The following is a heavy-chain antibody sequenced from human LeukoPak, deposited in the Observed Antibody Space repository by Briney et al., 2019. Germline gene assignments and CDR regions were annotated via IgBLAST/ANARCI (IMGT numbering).Heavy chain of an antibody. D-gene: IGHD3-22*01. CDR3: ARSGNYYDSSGYYSDAFDI. CDR1: GGSISSGSYY. J-gene: IGHJ3*02. V-gene: IGHV4-61*01. Sequence: SETLSLTCTVSGGSISSGSYYWSWIRQPPGKGLEWIGYIYYSGSTNYNPSLKSRVTISVDTSKNQFSLKLSSVTAADTAVYYCARSGNYYDSSGYYSDAFDIWGQGTMVTVSS. CDR2: IYYSGST.